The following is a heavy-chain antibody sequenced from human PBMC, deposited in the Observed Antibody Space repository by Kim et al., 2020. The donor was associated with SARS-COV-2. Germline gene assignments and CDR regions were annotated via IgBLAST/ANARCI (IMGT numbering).Heavy chain of an antibody. D-gene: IGHD6-19*01. CDR3: ARGGYSSGWTGDYYYYGMDV. CDR2: ISSSSSYI. J-gene: IGHJ6*02. V-gene: IGHV3-21*01. Sequence: GGSLRLSCAASGFTFSSYSMNWVRQAPGKGLEWVSSISSSSSYIYYADSVKGRFTISRDNAKNSLYLQMNSLRAEDTAVYYCARGGYSSGWTGDYYYYGMDVWGQGTPGTGSS. CDR1: GFTFSSYS.